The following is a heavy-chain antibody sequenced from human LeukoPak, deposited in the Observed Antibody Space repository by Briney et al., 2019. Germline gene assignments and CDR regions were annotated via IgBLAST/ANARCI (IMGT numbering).Heavy chain of an antibody. J-gene: IGHJ3*02. Sequence: GGSLRLSCAASGFTFSSYGMSWVRQAPGKGLEWVSAISGSGGSTYYADSVKGRFTISRDNSKNTLYLQMNSLRAEDTAVYYCARARMATGYSTDAFDIWGQGTMVTVSS. CDR2: ISGSGGST. CDR1: GFTFSSYG. D-gene: IGHD5-24*01. CDR3: ARARMATGYSTDAFDI. V-gene: IGHV3-23*01.